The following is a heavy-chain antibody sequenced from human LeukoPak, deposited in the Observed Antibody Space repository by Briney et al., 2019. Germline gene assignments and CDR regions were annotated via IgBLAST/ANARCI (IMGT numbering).Heavy chain of an antibody. J-gene: IGHJ4*02. V-gene: IGHV4-39*07. CDR2: IYYSGST. CDR1: GGSISSSSYY. CDR3: ARTGITIFGVVIRPESYYFDY. D-gene: IGHD3-3*01. Sequence: SETLSLTCTVSGGSISSSSYYWGWIRQPPGKGLEWIGSIYYSGSTYYNPSLKSRVTISVDTSKNQFSLKLSSVTAADTAVYYYARTGITIFGVVIRPESYYFDYWGQGTLVTVSS.